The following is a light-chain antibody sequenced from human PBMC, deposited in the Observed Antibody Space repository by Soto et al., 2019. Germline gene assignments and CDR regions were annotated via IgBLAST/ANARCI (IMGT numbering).Light chain of an antibody. J-gene: IGKJ3*01. V-gene: IGKV3-11*01. CDR1: QSIGNY. Sequence: EVVLTQSPATLSLSPGEGATLSCRASQSIGNYLAWYQQKPGQAPRLLLYATSNRATGIPARFSGSGAGTDFTLTISSLEPEDFAVYYCQQRSSWPFTFGPGTKVDIK. CDR2: ATS. CDR3: QQRSSWPFT.